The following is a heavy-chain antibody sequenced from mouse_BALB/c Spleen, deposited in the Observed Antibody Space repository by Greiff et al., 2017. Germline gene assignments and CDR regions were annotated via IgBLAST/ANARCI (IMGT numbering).Heavy chain of an antibody. D-gene: IGHD2-14*01. Sequence: VQLVESGAELVRPGVSVKISCKGSGYTFTDYAMHWVKQSHAKSLEWIGVISTYYGDASYNQKFKGKATMTVDKSSSTAYMELARLTSEDSAIYYCARGMVRRAMDYWGQGTSVTVSS. CDR1: GYTFTDYA. CDR2: ISTYYGDA. V-gene: IGHV1S137*01. CDR3: ARGMVRRAMDY. J-gene: IGHJ4*01.